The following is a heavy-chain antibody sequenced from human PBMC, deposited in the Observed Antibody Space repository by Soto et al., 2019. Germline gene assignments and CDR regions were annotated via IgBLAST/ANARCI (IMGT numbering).Heavy chain of an antibody. CDR3: AHLYYYDSSGYYPFDY. J-gene: IGHJ4*02. Sequence: QITLKEYGPTLVKPTQTLTLTCTFSGFSLSTSGVGVGWIRQPPGKALEWLALIYWDDDKRYSPSLQSRLTVTKDTSKNQVVLTMTNMYPVDTATYYCAHLYYYDSSGYYPFDYWGQGTLVTVSS. CDR2: IYWDDDK. CDR1: GFSLSTSGVG. D-gene: IGHD3-22*01. V-gene: IGHV2-5*02.